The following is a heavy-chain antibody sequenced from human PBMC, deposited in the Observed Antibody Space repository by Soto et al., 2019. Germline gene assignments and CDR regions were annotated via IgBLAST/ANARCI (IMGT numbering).Heavy chain of an antibody. CDR2: IGTAGDT. Sequence: SLRLSCAASGFTFSSYDMHWVRQATGKGLEWVSAIGTAGDTYYPGSVKGRFTISRENAKNSLYLQMNSLRAEDTAVYYCARVAVSGWLDHWGQGTLVTVSS. CDR1: GFTFSSYD. D-gene: IGHD6-19*01. J-gene: IGHJ4*02. V-gene: IGHV3-13*01. CDR3: ARVAVSGWLDH.